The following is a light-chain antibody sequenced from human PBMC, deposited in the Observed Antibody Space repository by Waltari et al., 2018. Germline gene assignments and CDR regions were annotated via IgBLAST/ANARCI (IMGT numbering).Light chain of an antibody. CDR1: QSVSSSY. CDR2: GAS. CDR3: QQYGSSPLT. J-gene: IGKJ4*01. V-gene: IGKV3-20*01. Sequence: EILLTQYPGTLSLSPGERATLSCRASQSVSSSYLAWYQQKPGQAPRLLIYGASSRATGIPDRFSGSGSGTDFTLTISRLEPEDFAVYYCQQYGSSPLTFGGGTKVEIK.